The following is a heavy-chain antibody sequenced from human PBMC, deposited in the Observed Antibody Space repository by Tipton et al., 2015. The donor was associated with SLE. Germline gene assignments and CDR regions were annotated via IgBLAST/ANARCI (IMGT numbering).Heavy chain of an antibody. J-gene: IGHJ5*02. V-gene: IGHV4-34*01. CDR1: GGSIRSSRHY. Sequence: TLSLTCTVSGGSIRSSRHYWTWIRQPPGKGLEWIGEINHGGSTNYNPSLKSRVTISEDTSKNQFSLKLTSVAAADTAIYYCVRGHPHIVVLIGGGWFDPWGQGTLVTVSS. D-gene: IGHD2-21*01. CDR2: INHGGST. CDR3: VRGHPHIVVLIGGGWFDP.